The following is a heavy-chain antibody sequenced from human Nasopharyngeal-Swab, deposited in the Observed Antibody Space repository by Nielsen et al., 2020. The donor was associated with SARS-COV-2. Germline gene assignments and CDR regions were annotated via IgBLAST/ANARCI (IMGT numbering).Heavy chain of an antibody. CDR1: GFTVSSNY. V-gene: IGHV3-53*04. Sequence: GGSLRLSCAASGFTVSSNYMSWVRQAPGKGLEWVSVIYSGGSTYYADSVKGRFTISRHNSKNTLYLQMNSLRAEDTAVYYRARAERFWYSSGGGMDVWGQGTTVTVSS. CDR3: ARAERFWYSSGGGMDV. J-gene: IGHJ6*02. D-gene: IGHD6-19*01. CDR2: IYSGGST.